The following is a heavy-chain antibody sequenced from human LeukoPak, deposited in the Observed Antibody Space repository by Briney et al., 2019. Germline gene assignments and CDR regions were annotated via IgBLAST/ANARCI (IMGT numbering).Heavy chain of an antibody. Sequence: GGSLRLSCAASGFTVSSNYMSWVRQAPGKGLEWVSVIYSGGSTYYADSVKGRFTISRDNSKNTLYLQMNSLRAEDTAVYYCARGDSSGYYYWFDPWGQGTLVTVSS. V-gene: IGHV3-66*01. D-gene: IGHD3-22*01. CDR1: GFTVSSNY. CDR3: ARGDSSGYYYWFDP. J-gene: IGHJ5*02. CDR2: IYSGGST.